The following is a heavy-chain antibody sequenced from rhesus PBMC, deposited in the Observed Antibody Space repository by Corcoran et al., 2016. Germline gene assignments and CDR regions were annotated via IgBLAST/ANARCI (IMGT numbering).Heavy chain of an antibody. V-gene: IGHV4-173*01. Sequence: QLQLQESGPGLVKPSETLSLTCAVSGGSISSNWWSWIRQPPGKGLEWIGRISGSGGSTSYNPSLKSPGASSPDTSKNQFSLKLSAVTAADTAVYYCARMLGYCSGGVCYGFEYWGQGVLVTVSS. CDR2: ISGSGGST. D-gene: IGHD2-8*01. CDR1: GGSISSNW. CDR3: ARMLGYCSGGVCYGFEY. J-gene: IGHJ4*01.